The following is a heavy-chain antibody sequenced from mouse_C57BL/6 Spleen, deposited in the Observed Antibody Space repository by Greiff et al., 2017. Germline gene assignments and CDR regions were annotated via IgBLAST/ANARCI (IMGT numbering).Heavy chain of an antibody. J-gene: IGHJ1*03. V-gene: IGHV5-17*01. CDR2: ISSGSSTI. CDR3: ARPGWDWYVDV. D-gene: IGHD3-3*01. Sequence: EVQGVESGGGLVKPGGSLKLSCAASGSTFSDYGMHWVRQAPEKGLEWVAYISSGSSTIYYAHTVKGRSTFSRGNAKNTLFLQMASLWSEDTAMYYCARPGWDWYVDVWGTGTTVTVSS. CDR1: GSTFSDYG.